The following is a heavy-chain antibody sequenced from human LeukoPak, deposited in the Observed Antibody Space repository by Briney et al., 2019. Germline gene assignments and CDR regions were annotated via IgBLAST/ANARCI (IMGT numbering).Heavy chain of an antibody. J-gene: IGHJ4*02. CDR1: GCSISSGDYY. D-gene: IGHD3-22*01. CDR2: IYYSGST. CDR3: ARGWTYYYDSSGYYYGV. V-gene: IGHV4-30-4*01. Sequence: SQTLSLTCTVSGCSISSGDYYWSWIRQPPGKGLEWIGYIYYSGSTYYNPSLKSRVTISVDTSKNQFSLKLSSVTAADTAVYYCARGWTYYYDSSGYYYGVWGQGTLVTVSS.